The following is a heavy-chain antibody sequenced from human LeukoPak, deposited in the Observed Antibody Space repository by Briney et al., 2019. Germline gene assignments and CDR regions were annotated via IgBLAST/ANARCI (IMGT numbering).Heavy chain of an antibody. J-gene: IGHJ3*02. CDR3: ARRDVLEI. CDR1: GFALSSYW. CDR2: INSDADTT. Sequence: GGPVRLLCAASGFALSSYWMHWAPEAPGKGLVWVSRINSDADTTEGPFSVKGRFTISRDNAKNTLYLQMNSLRAEDTAVYYCARRDVLEIWGQGTLVTVSS. V-gene: IGHV3-74*03.